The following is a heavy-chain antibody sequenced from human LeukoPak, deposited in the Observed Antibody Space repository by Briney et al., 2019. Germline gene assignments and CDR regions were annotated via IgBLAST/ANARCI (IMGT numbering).Heavy chain of an antibody. J-gene: IGHJ4*02. V-gene: IGHV3-30*04. Sequence: GGSLRLSCAASGFNFSNYAMHWVRQAPGKGLEWVAVISYEGNNKYYADSVKGRFTISRDNSRNKQYLQMNSLRAEDTAVYYCARGSEDYDSSGYYYDLGDYWGQGTLVTVSS. CDR2: ISYEGNNK. D-gene: IGHD3-22*01. CDR1: GFNFSNYA. CDR3: ARGSEDYDSSGYYYDLGDY.